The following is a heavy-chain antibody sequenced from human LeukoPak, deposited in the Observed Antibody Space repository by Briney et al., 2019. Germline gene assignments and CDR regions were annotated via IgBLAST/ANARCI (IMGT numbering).Heavy chain of an antibody. J-gene: IGHJ6*02. V-gene: IGHV3-21*01. CDR3: AREGVGWFGELLPTYGMDV. Sequence: GGSLRLSCAASGFTFSSYSMNWVRQAPGKGLEWVSSISSSSSYIYYADSVKGRFTISRDNAKNSLYLQMNSLRAEDTAVYYCAREGVGWFGELLPTYGMDVWGQGTTVTVSS. CDR2: ISSSSSYI. D-gene: IGHD3-10*01. CDR1: GFTFSSYS.